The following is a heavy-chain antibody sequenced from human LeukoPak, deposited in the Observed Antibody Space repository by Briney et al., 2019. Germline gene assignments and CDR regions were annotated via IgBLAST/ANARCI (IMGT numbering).Heavy chain of an antibody. J-gene: IGHJ3*02. CDR3: ARGRFGELSVATFDI. V-gene: IGHV3-33*01. CDR2: IWYDGTNK. D-gene: IGHD3-10*01. CDR1: GFTFNNYG. Sequence: PGGSLRLSCAASGFTFNNYGMHWVRQAPGKGLEWVALIWYDGTNKYYGDSEKGRSTISRDNSKNTLYLQMNSLRAEDTAVYYCARGRFGELSVATFDIWGQGTMVTVSS.